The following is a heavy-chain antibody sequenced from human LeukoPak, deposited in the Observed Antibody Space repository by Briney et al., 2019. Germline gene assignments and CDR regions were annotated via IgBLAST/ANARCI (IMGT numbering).Heavy chain of an antibody. J-gene: IGHJ4*02. CDR1: GFTFSSYE. V-gene: IGHV3-48*03. Sequence: PGGSLRLSCAASGFTFSSYEMNWVRQAPGKGLEWVSYISSSGSTIYYADSVKGRFTISRDNAKKSLYVQMNSLRAEDTALYYCATLAPTFFYGSGSPLDYWGQGTLVTVSS. D-gene: IGHD3-10*01. CDR3: ATLAPTFFYGSGSPLDY. CDR2: ISSSGSTI.